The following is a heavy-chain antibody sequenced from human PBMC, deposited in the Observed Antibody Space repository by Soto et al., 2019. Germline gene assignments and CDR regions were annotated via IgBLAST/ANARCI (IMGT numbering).Heavy chain of an antibody. CDR2: IYYSGST. D-gene: IGHD3-10*01. V-gene: IGHV4-31*03. CDR1: GGSISSGGYY. CDR3: ARVSRSTMVRGVPYYGMDV. J-gene: IGHJ6*02. Sequence: QVQLQESGPGLVKPSQTLSLTCTVSGGSISSGGYYWSWIRQHPGKGLEWIGYIYYSGSTYYNPSRKGRVTLSVDASKSQFSLKLSSVTAADTAVYYWARVSRSTMVRGVPYYGMDVWGQGTTVTVSS.